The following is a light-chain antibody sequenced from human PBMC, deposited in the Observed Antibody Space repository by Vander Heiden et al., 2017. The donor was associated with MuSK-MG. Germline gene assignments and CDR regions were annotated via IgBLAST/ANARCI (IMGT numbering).Light chain of an antibody. V-gene: IGKV1-9*01. J-gene: IGKJ2*03. CDR3: QQRRG. Sequence: IQLTQSPSFLSASVGDRVTITCRASQGISSYLAWYQQKPGKAPKLLIYAASTLQSGVPSRFSGSGSGTEFTLTISSLQPEDFATYYWQQRRGFGQGTKLEIK. CDR1: QGISSY. CDR2: AAS.